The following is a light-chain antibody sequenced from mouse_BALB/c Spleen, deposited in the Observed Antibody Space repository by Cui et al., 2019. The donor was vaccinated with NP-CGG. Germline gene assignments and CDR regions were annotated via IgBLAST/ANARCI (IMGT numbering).Light chain of an antibody. Sequence: QAVATQESALTTSPGETVTLTCRSSTGAVTTNNYANWVQEKPDHLFTGLIGGTNNRAPGVPARSSGSLIGDKAALTITGAQTEDEAIYFCALWYSNHWVFGGGTKLTVL. J-gene: IGLJ1*01. CDR1: TGAVTTNNY. V-gene: IGLV1*01. CDR2: GTN. CDR3: ALWYSNHWV.